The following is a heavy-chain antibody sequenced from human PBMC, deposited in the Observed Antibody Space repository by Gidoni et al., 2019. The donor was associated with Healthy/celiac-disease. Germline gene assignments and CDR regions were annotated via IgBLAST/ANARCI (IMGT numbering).Heavy chain of an antibody. J-gene: IGHJ4*02. CDR2: ISSSGSTI. CDR1: GFTFSDYY. D-gene: IGHD3-16*02. Sequence: QVQLVESGGALVKSGGSLRLSCGASGFTFSDYYMSWIRQAPGKGLEWVSYISSSGSTIYYADSGKGRFTISRDNAKNSLYLQMNSLRAEDAAVYYCARRETFGGVIDDYWGQGTLVTVSS. CDR3: ARRETFGGVIDDY. V-gene: IGHV3-11*01.